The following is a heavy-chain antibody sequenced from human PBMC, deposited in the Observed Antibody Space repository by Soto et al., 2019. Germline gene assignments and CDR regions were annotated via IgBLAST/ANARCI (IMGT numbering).Heavy chain of an antibody. V-gene: IGHV3-48*02. CDR2: ISSSSSTI. D-gene: IGHD1-26*01. CDR3: AGEWERAH. Sequence: EVLLVESGGGLVQPGGSLRLSCAASGFTFSTYSMNWVRQAPGKGLEWVSYISSSSSTIYYADSVKGRFTISRDNAKKSLYLQMRCLRDEDTPVYNCAGEWERAHWGQGTLVTVS. CDR1: GFTFSTYS. J-gene: IGHJ4*02.